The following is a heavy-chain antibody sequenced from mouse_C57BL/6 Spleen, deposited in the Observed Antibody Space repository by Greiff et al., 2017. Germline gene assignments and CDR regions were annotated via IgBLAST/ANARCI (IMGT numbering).Heavy chain of an antibody. J-gene: IGHJ4*01. D-gene: IGHD3-2*02. Sequence: VQLQESGPGLVQPSQSLSITCTASGFSLTSYGVHWVRQSPGKGLEWLGVIWSGGSTDYNAAFISRLSISKDNYKSQVFFKMNSLQADDTAIYYCARDSGYHYAMDYWGQGTSVTVSS. V-gene: IGHV2-2*01. CDR3: ARDSGYHYAMDY. CDR2: IWSGGST. CDR1: GFSLTSYG.